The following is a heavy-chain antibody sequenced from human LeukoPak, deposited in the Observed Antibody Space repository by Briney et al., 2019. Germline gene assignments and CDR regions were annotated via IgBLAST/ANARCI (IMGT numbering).Heavy chain of an antibody. V-gene: IGHV4-61*02. CDR3: ARSRLPGSGWYYDY. J-gene: IGHJ4*02. D-gene: IGHD6-19*01. CDR1: GGSISSGSYY. CDR2: IYTSGST. Sequence: SETLSLTCTVSGGSISSGSYYWSWIRQPAGKGLEWIGRIYTSGSTNYNPSLKSRVTMSVDTSKNQFSLKLSSVTAADTAVYYCARSRLPGSGWYYDYWGQGTLVTVSS.